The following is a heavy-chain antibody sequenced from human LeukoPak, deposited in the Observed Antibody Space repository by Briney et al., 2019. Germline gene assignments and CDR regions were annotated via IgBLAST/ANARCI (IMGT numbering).Heavy chain of an antibody. CDR2: IYYSGST. J-gene: IGHJ3*02. Sequence: SETLSLTCTVSGGSISSYYWTWIRQPPGKGLEWIGNIYYSGSTNSNPSLKSRVTISIDKSKNQFSLKLSSVTAADTAVYYCARPVEMATINDAFDIWGQGTMVTVSS. CDR1: GGSISSYY. V-gene: IGHV4-59*08. CDR3: ARPVEMATINDAFDI. D-gene: IGHD5-24*01.